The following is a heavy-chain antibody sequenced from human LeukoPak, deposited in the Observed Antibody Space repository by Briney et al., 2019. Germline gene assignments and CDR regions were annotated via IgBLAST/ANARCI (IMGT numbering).Heavy chain of an antibody. Sequence: PGGSLRLSCAATGLTFSYYGIHGVGQARGKGVEGVALIRYDGSNKYYAASVRGPFTLSRDNSKYTLYLLMNSLRAEDTAVYYCAKDPSYYGDQYYFDYWGQGTLVTVSS. J-gene: IGHJ4*02. D-gene: IGHD4-17*01. V-gene: IGHV3-30*02. CDR1: GLTFSYYG. CDR3: AKDPSYYGDQYYFDY. CDR2: IRYDGSNK.